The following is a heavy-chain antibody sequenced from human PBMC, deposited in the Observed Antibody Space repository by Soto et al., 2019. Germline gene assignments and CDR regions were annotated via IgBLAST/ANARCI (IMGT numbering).Heavy chain of an antibody. CDR1: GFTFTKYA. D-gene: IGHD3-3*01. CDR3: VKDWSGDKCPCMDV. Sequence: PGGSLRLSCQASGFTFTKYAMTWVRQAPGKGLEWVSSISASGDTKYYAASVKGRFTISRDSSKSTLFLEMDTLRVEDTAIYYCVKDWSGDKCPCMDVWGLGTTVTVSS. CDR2: ISASGDTK. V-gene: IGHV3-23*01. J-gene: IGHJ6*02.